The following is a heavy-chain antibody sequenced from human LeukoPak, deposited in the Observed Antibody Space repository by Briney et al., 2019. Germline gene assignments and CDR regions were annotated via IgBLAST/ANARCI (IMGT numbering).Heavy chain of an antibody. Sequence: PGGSLRLSCAASGFTFSSYSMNWVRQAPGKGLEWVSYISSSSSTIYYADSVKGRFTISRDNAKNSLYLQMNSLRAEDTAVYYCARDRRGIAAAGTMDVWGKGTTVTVSS. D-gene: IGHD6-13*01. CDR1: GFTFSSYS. J-gene: IGHJ6*04. CDR3: ARDRRGIAAAGTMDV. CDR2: ISSSSSTI. V-gene: IGHV3-48*01.